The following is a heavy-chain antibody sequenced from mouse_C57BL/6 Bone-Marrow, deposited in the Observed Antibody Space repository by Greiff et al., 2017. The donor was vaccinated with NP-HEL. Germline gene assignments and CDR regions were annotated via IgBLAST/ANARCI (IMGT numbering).Heavy chain of an antibody. J-gene: IGHJ4*01. CDR3: ARVYPSGAMDY. V-gene: IGHV3-6*01. CDR1: GYSITSGYY. Sequence: EVQLQESGPGLVKPSQSLSLTCSVTGYSITSGYYWNWIRQFPGNKLEWMCYISYDGSNNYNPSLKNRISITRDTSKNQFFLKLNSVTTEDTATYYCARVYPSGAMDYWGQGTSVTVSS. D-gene: IGHD3-1*01. CDR2: ISYDGSN.